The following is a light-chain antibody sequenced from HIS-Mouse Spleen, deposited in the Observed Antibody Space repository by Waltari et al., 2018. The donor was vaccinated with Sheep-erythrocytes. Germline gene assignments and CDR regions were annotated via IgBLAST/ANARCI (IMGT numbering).Light chain of an antibody. J-gene: IGLJ1*01. CDR2: DVS. CDR3: CSYAGSYNHV. CDR1: SSYVVGYNY. Sequence: QSALTQPRSVSGSPGQSVTISCTGTSSYVVGYNYVSLYQQHTGKAPKLMIYDVSKRFSGVTDRFSGSKSGNTASLTISGLQAEDEADYYCCSYAGSYNHVFATGTKVTVL. V-gene: IGLV2-11*01.